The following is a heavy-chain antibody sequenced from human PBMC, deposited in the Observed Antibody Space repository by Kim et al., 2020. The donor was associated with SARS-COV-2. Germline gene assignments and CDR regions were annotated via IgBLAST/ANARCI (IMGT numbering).Heavy chain of an antibody. V-gene: IGHV4-59*13. CDR2: IYYSGST. CDR1: GGSISSYY. D-gene: IGHD6-6*01. J-gene: IGHJ4*02. Sequence: SETLSLTCTVSGGSISSYYWSWIRQPPGKGLEWIGYIYYSGSTNYNPSLKSRVTISVDTSKNQFSLKLSSVTAADTAVYYCARDSSSSSYFDYWGQGTLVTVSS. CDR3: ARDSSSSSYFDY.